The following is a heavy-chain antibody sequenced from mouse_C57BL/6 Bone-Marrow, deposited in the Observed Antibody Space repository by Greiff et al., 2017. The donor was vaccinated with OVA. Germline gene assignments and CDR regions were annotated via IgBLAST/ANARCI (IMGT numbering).Heavy chain of an antibody. Sequence: EVQLQESEGGLVQPGSSMKLSCTASGFTFSDYYMAWVRQVPEKGLEWVANINYDGSSTYYLDSLKSRFIISRDNAKNILYLQLSSLKSEDTATYYCARDGSSDYAYWGQGTLVTVSA. CDR1: GFTFSDYY. D-gene: IGHD3-2*02. J-gene: IGHJ3*01. CDR2: INYDGSST. V-gene: IGHV5-16*01. CDR3: ARDGSSDYAY.